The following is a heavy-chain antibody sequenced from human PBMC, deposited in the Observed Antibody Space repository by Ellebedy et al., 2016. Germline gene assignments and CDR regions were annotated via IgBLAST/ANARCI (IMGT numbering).Heavy chain of an antibody. CDR3: ARDVEGFDP. J-gene: IGHJ5*02. Sequence: SETLSLTXTVSGGSISSSSYYWGWIRQPPGKGLEWIGSIYYSGSTYYNPSLKSRVTISVDTSKNQFSLKLSSVTAADTAVYYCARDVEGFDPWGQGTLVTVSS. CDR2: IYYSGST. V-gene: IGHV4-39*02. CDR1: GGSISSSSYY.